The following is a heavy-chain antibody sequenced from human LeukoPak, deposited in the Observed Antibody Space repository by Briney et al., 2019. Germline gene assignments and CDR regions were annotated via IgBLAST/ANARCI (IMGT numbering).Heavy chain of an antibody. Sequence: PGGSLRLSCAASGFTFSSYAMSWVRQAPGKGLEWVSAISGSGGSTYYADSVKGRFTISRDNSKNTLYLHMNSLRAEDTATYYCAKGHCSSTTCLSSAEYFQRWGQGTLVTVSS. J-gene: IGHJ1*01. CDR1: GFTFSSYA. CDR2: ISGSGGST. D-gene: IGHD2-2*01. V-gene: IGHV3-23*01. CDR3: AKGHCSSTTCLSSAEYFQR.